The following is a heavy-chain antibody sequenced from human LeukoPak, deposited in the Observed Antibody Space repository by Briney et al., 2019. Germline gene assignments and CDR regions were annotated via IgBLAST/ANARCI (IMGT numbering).Heavy chain of an antibody. CDR3: SRGSGWLSVY. Sequence: GGSLRLSCTASGLTFGDYLMSWFRQAPGKGLEWIGFISGGTTEYAASVKGRFTISRDDSTSIAYLQMYSLTTEDTAVYYCSRGSGWLSVYWGQGTLVTVSS. J-gene: IGHJ4*02. CDR2: ISGGTT. D-gene: IGHD6-19*01. CDR1: GLTFGDYL. V-gene: IGHV3-49*03.